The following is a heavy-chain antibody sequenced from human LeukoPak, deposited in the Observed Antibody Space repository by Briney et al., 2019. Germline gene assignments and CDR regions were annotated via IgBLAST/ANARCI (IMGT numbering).Heavy chain of an antibody. Sequence: SEALSLTCTVSGDSISSSSYYWGWIRQPPGKGLEWIGSIYYSGSTYYNPSLKSRVTISVDTSKNQFSLKLSSVTAADTAVYYCASQPYSDILTGYSHFDYWGQGTLVTVSS. CDR2: IYYSGST. CDR1: GDSISSSSYY. CDR3: ASQPYSDILTGYSHFDY. D-gene: IGHD3-9*01. J-gene: IGHJ4*02. V-gene: IGHV4-39*01.